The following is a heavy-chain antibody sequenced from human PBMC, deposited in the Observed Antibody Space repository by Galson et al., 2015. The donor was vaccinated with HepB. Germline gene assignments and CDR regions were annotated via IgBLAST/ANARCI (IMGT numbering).Heavy chain of an antibody. D-gene: IGHD1-26*01. J-gene: IGHJ4*02. V-gene: IGHV3-48*03. CDR1: GFTFDSYE. CDR2: ISSSGGSI. CDR3: ARALRWELLPLFDY. Sequence: SLRLSCAVSGFTFDSYEMNWVRQAPGKGLEWISFISSSGGSIYYPGSLKGRFPISRDNTKKSLSLQMNSLRAEDTAVYYCARALRWELLPLFDYWGQGTLVTVSS.